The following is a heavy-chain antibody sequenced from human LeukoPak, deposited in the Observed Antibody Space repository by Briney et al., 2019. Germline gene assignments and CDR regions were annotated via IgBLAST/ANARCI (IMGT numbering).Heavy chain of an antibody. J-gene: IGHJ4*02. CDR1: GFTFSDYY. CDR2: ISTSGRTI. V-gene: IGHV3-11*04. CDR3: ARVVVRRVYDY. D-gene: IGHD2-15*01. Sequence: GGSLRLSCAASGFTFSDYYMSWIRQAPGKGLEWVSYISTSGRTIYYGDSVKGRFTISRDNAKNSLYLQMSSLRAEDTAVYYCARVVVRRVYDYWGQGTLVTVSS.